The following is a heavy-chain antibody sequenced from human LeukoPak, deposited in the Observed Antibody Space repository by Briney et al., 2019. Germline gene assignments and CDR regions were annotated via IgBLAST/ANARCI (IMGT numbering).Heavy chain of an antibody. CDR3: ARALYRYYYYYMDV. V-gene: IGHV4-34*01. CDR2: INHSGST. D-gene: IGHD2-8*01. J-gene: IGHJ6*03. CDR1: GGSFSGYY. Sequence: SETLSLTCAVYGGSFSGYYWSWIRQPPGKGLEWIGEINHSGSTNYNPSLKSRVTISVDMSKNQFSLKLSSVTAADTAVYYCARALYRYYYYYMDVWGKGTTVTVSS.